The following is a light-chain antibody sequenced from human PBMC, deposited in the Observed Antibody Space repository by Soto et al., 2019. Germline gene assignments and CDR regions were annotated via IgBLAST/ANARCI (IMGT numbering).Light chain of an antibody. CDR3: QQYAKLPLP. Sequence: DIQMTQSPSSLSVSVGDRVTITCQASQDISDFLNWYQQKPGKAPDLLIYDASKLQTGVPSRFSGSGSGTDFTFTISRLQPEDIATYYCQQYAKLPLPFGGGAKVEIK. J-gene: IGKJ4*01. CDR2: DAS. CDR1: QDISDF. V-gene: IGKV1-33*01.